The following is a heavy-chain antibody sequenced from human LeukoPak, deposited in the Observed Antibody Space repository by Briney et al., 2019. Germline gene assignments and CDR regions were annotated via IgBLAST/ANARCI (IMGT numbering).Heavy chain of an antibody. CDR2: INPNSGGT. D-gene: IGHD3-10*01. Sequence: ASVKVSCKASGDTFTGYYMHWVRQAPGQGLEWMGRINPNSGGTNYAQKFQGRVTMTRDTSISTAYMELSRLRSDDTAVYYCARERDYYGSGSYYNPRWFDYWGQGTLVTVSS. CDR3: ARERDYYGSGSYYNPRWFDY. V-gene: IGHV1-2*06. J-gene: IGHJ4*02. CDR1: GDTFTGYY.